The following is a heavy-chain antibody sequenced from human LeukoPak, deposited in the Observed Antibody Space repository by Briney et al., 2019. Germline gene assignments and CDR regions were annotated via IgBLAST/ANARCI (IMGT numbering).Heavy chain of an antibody. J-gene: IGHJ4*02. CDR3: ARWGGDYYDSSGYGY. CDR1: GFTFSSYW. V-gene: IGHV3-7*01. CDR2: IKQDGSEK. D-gene: IGHD3-22*01. Sequence: GGSLRLSCAASGFTFSSYWMSWVRQAPGKGLEWVANIKQDGSEKYYVDSVKGRFTISRDNAKNSLYLQMNSLRAEDTAVYYCARWGGDYYDSSGYGYWGQGTLVTVSS.